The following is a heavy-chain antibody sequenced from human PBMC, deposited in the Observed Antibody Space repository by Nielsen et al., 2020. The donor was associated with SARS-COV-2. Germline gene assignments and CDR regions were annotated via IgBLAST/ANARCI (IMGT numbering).Heavy chain of an antibody. CDR3: AGGYCSSTSCSSDFDY. CDR1: GFTFSSYG. V-gene: IGHV3-30*03. D-gene: IGHD2-2*01. J-gene: IGHJ4*02. Sequence: GGSLRLSCAASGFTFSSYGMHWVRQAPGKGLEWVAIISYDGSYKYYADSVKGRFTISRDNSKNTLYLQMNSLRAEDTAVYYCAGGYCSSTSCSSDFDYWGQGTLATVSS. CDR2: ISYDGSYK.